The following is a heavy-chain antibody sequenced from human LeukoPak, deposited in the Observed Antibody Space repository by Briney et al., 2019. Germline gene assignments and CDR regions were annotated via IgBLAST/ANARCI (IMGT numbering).Heavy chain of an antibody. V-gene: IGHV4-34*01. CDR2: INHSGST. J-gene: IGHJ4*02. CDR1: GGSFSGYY. Sequence: PSETLSLTCAVYGGSFSGYYWSWIRQPPGKGLEWIGEINHSGSTSYNPSLKSRVTISVDTSKNQFSLKLSSVTAADTAVYYCARMTWYSSSWLWGQGTLVTVSS. CDR3: ARMTWYSSSWL. D-gene: IGHD6-13*01.